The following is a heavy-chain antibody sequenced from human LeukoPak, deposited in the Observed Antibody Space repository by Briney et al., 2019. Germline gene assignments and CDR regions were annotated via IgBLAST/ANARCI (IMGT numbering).Heavy chain of an antibody. CDR3: AKDSNQLYCSGGSCYSSYFDY. J-gene: IGHJ4*02. CDR1: GFTVSSNE. V-gene: IGHV3-38-3*01. Sequence: PGGSLRLSCAASGFTVSSNEMSWVRQAPGKGLEWVSSISGGSTYYADSRKGRFTISRDNSKNTLYLQMNSLRAEDTAVYYCAKDSNQLYCSGGSCYSSYFDYWGQGTLVTVSS. CDR2: ISGGST. D-gene: IGHD2-15*01.